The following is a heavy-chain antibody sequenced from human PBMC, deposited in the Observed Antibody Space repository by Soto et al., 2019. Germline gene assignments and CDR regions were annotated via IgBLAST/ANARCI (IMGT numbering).Heavy chain of an antibody. CDR2: INHSGST. V-gene: IGHV4-34*01. D-gene: IGHD5-18*01. Sequence: SETLSLTFAVYGGPFSGYYWNWIRQPPGKGLEWIGEINHSGSTNYNPSPTSRVTISVDTSKNQFSLKLSYVTAADAAVYYCARRIRGYSYGLPDYWGQGTLVTVSS. J-gene: IGHJ4*02. CDR3: ARRIRGYSYGLPDY. CDR1: GGPFSGYY.